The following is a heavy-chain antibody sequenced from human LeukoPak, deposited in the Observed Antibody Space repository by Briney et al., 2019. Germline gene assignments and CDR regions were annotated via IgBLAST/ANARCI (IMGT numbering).Heavy chain of an antibody. V-gene: IGHV3-23*01. Sequence: GRSLRLSCAASAFTFSHYGMHWVRQAPGKGLEWVSVISGSGGSTYYADSVKGRFTISRDSSKNMLYLQMNSLRAEDTAVYYCARGYGYNFWSTYYFDYWGQGTLVTVSS. J-gene: IGHJ4*02. CDR1: AFTFSHYG. D-gene: IGHD3-3*01. CDR3: ARGYGYNFWSTYYFDY. CDR2: ISGSGGST.